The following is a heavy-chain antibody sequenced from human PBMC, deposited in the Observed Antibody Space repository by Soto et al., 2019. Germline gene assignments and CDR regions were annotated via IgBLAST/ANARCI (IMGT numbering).Heavy chain of an antibody. Sequence: SETLSLTCTVSGGSISSYYWSWIRQPPGKGLEWIGYIYYSGSTNYNPSLKSRVTISVDTSKNQFSLKLSSVTAADTAVYYCARVVVVNAIQREDAFDIRGQGTMVTVSS. J-gene: IGHJ3*02. CDR1: GGSISSYY. CDR3: ARVVVVNAIQREDAFDI. D-gene: IGHD2-8*02. CDR2: IYYSGST. V-gene: IGHV4-59*01.